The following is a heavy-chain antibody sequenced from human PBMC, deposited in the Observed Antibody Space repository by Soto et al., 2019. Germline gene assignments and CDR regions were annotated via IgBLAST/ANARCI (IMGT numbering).Heavy chain of an antibody. V-gene: IGHV1-69*04. D-gene: IGHD1-1*01. CDR3: AREDRWVQFFDY. Sequence: ASVKVSCKASGGTFSSYTISWVRQAPGQGLEWMGRIIPILGIANYAQKFQGRVTITADKSTSTAYMELSSLRSEDTAVYYCAREDRWVQFFDYWGQGTLVTVSS. CDR1: GGTFSSYT. J-gene: IGHJ4*02. CDR2: IIPILGIA.